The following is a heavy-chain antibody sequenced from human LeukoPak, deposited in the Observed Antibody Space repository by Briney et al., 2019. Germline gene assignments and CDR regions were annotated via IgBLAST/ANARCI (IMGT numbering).Heavy chain of an antibody. Sequence: SETLSLTSTVSGGSIISYYWSWVRQPPGKGLEWIGYIYYSGSTTYNPSLKSRVTISVDTSKNQFSLKLSSVTAADTAVYYCARGFRYDSSGYYLYWGQGTLVTVSS. V-gene: IGHV4-59*01. CDR2: IYYSGST. D-gene: IGHD3-22*01. J-gene: IGHJ4*02. CDR3: ARGFRYDSSGYYLY. CDR1: GGSIISYY.